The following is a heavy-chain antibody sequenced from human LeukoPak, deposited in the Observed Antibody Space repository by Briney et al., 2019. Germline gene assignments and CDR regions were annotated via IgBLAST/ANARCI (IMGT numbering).Heavy chain of an antibody. CDR3: ARVLTEYCTNGVCHNPYYYYYGMDV. V-gene: IGHV3-21*01. J-gene: IGHJ6*02. D-gene: IGHD2-8*01. Sequence: SGGSLRLSCAASGFTFSSYSMNWVRQAPGKGPEWVSSISSSSSYIYYADSVKGRFTISRDNAKNSLYLQMNSLRAEDTAVYYCARVLTEYCTNGVCHNPYYYYYGMDVWGQGTTVTVSS. CDR2: ISSSSSYI. CDR1: GFTFSSYS.